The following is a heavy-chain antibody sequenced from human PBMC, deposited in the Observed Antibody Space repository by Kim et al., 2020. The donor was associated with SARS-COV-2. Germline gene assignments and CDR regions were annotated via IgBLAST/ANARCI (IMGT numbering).Heavy chain of an antibody. V-gene: IGHV3-66*01. J-gene: IGHJ6*03. CDR3: ARTEYFWSGYVTRRTYYYYMDV. CDR2: IYSGGST. CDR1: GFTVSSNY. D-gene: IGHD3-3*01. Sequence: GGSLRLSCAASGFTVSSNYMSWVRQAPGKGLEWVSVIYSGGSTYYADSVKGRFTISRDNSKNTLYLQMNSLRAEDTAVYYCARTEYFWSGYVTRRTYYYYMDVWGKGTTVTVSS.